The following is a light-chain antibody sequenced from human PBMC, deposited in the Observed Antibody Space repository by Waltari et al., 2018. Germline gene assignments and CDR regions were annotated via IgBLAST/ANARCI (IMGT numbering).Light chain of an antibody. CDR1: QSVSNL. CDR2: DAS. CDR3: QHRRNWPWT. J-gene: IGKJ1*01. Sequence: EIVLTQSPATLSLSPGERATLSCRASQSVSNLLGWYQQKPGQAPRLLIYDASNRATGIPARFSGSGSGTDFTLTISSLEPDDFAIYYCQHRRNWPWTFGQGTRVEIK. V-gene: IGKV3-11*01.